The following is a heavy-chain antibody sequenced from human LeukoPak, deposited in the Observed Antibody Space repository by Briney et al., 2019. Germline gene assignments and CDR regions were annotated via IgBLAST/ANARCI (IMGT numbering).Heavy chain of an antibody. CDR3: AREKGLLWFGEFFDY. D-gene: IGHD3-10*01. J-gene: IGHJ4*02. V-gene: IGHV1-18*01. CDR2: ISAYNGNT. CDR1: GYTFTSYG. Sequence: ASVKVSCKASGYTFTSYGISWVRQAPGQGLEWMGWISAYNGNTNYAQKLQGRVTMTTDTSTSTAYMELRSLRSDDTAVYYCAREKGLLWFGEFFDYWGQGTLVTVSS.